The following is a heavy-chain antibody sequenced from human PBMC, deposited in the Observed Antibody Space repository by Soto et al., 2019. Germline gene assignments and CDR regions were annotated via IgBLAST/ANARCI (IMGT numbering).Heavy chain of an antibody. D-gene: IGHD2-21*02. V-gene: IGHV3-72*01. CDR2: IRNKPNGHTT. J-gene: IGHJ4*02. CDR1: GFTFSGHY. Sequence: GESLKISCEGSGFTFSGHYMDWVRQAPGKGLEWLGRIRNKPNGHTTAYAASVKGRFTISRDDSKNLVYLQMNSLKSEDTALYYCSTTVITAPLFEYWGQGTLVTVSS. CDR3: STTVITAPLFEY.